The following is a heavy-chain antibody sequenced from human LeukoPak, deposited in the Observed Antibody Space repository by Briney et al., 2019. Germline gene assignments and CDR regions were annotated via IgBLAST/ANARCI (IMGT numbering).Heavy chain of an antibody. CDR3: AREGSSGYYPY. CDR2: ISYDGSEK. D-gene: IGHD3-22*01. Sequence: GGSLRLSCAASGFTFSSYPMHWVRQAPGKGLEWVAVISYDGSEKHYADPVRGRFTISRDNSKNTLYLQMNSLRVEDTAVYYCAREGSSGYYPYWGQGILVTVSS. CDR1: GFTFSSYP. J-gene: IGHJ4*02. V-gene: IGHV3-30-3*01.